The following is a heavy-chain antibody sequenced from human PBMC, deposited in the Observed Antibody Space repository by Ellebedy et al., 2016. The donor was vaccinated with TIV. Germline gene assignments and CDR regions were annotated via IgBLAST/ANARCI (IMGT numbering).Heavy chain of an antibody. Sequence: MPGGSLRLSCVVPGGTVRSSVWWGWVRQPPGKGLEWIGEIHQDGTTNYSPSLKSRVTVSLDKSKNHISLKLSSVTAADKAVYFCATAQDWKLESWGQGTLITVSS. V-gene: IGHV4-4*01. J-gene: IGHJ4*02. CDR3: ATAQDWKLES. CDR2: IHQDGTT. CDR1: GGTVRSSVW. D-gene: IGHD1-1*01.